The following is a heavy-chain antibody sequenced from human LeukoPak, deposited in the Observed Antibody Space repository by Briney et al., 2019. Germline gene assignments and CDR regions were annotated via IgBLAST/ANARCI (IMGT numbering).Heavy chain of an antibody. CDR2: IYYSGST. J-gene: IGHJ5*02. Sequence: SETLSLTCTVSGGSISSGGYYWSWIRQHPGKGLEWIGYIYYSGSTYYNPSLKSRVTISVDTSKNQFSLKLSSVTAADTAVYYCARGEYQLPKHGAWFDPWGQGTLSPSPQ. CDR3: ARGEYQLPKHGAWFDP. CDR1: GGSISSGGYY. D-gene: IGHD2-2*01. V-gene: IGHV4-31*03.